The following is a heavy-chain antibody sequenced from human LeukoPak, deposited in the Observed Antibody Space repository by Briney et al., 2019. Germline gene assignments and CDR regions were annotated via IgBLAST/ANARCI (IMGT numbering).Heavy chain of an antibody. J-gene: IGHJ4*02. CDR1: GYSFITYW. V-gene: IGHV5-51*01. D-gene: IGHD1-26*01. CDR2: IYPGDSDT. CDR3: ARQGVGATKKFDY. Sequence: GESLKISCKGSGYSFITYWIGWVRQMPGKGLEWMGIIYPGDSDTRYSLSFQGQVTISADKSISTAYLQWSSLKASDTAIYYCARQGVGATKKFDYWGQGTLVTVSS.